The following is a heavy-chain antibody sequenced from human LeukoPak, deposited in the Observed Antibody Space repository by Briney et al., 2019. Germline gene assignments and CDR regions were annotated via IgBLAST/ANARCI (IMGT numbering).Heavy chain of an antibody. D-gene: IGHD6-6*01. Sequence: SETLSLTCTVSGGSVSIGRYQWSWIRQPPGPGLEWIGDIQYSGSPAYNPSLQNRVIILKDESRNQFSLRLRSVTAADTAVYFCARRKADRPRDYCFDYWGQGILVTVSS. V-gene: IGHV4-61*01. CDR2: IQYSGSP. J-gene: IGHJ4*02. CDR3: ARRKADRPRDYCFDY. CDR1: GGSVSIGRYQ.